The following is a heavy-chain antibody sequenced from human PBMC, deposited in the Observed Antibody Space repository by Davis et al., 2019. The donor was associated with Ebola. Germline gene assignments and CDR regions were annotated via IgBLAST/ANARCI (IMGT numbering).Heavy chain of an antibody. CDR2: INPSGGST. CDR1: GYTFTSYY. CDR3: AREGRAITGMNRGGRYGMDV. Sequence: AAPVKVSCKASGYTFTSYYMHWVRQAPGQGLEWMGIINPSGGSTSYAQKFQGRVTMTRDTSTSTVYMELSSLRSEDTAVYYCAREGRAITGMNRGGRYGMDVWGQGTTVTVSS. J-gene: IGHJ6*02. D-gene: IGHD1-20*01. V-gene: IGHV1-46*01.